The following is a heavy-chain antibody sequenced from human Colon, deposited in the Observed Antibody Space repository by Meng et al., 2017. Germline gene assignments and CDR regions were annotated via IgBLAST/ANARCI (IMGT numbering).Heavy chain of an antibody. Sequence: QVQLQESGSGVVKPSQALSLTCSASGASVNSTGFSWNWIRQSPGKGLEWVGYIYQSGSTYYNPSLKSRVTISLDRSKNQFSLNLSSVTAADTAVYYCARVGYCVNGVCYQTLQYWSQGTLVTVSS. V-gene: IGHV4-30-2*06. D-gene: IGHD2-8*01. J-gene: IGHJ4*02. CDR2: IYQSGST. CDR3: ARVGYCVNGVCYQTLQY. CDR1: GASVNSTGFS.